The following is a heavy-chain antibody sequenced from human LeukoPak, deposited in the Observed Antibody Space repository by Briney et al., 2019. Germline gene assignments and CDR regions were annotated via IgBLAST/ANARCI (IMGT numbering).Heavy chain of an antibody. CDR2: ISWNSGSI. Sequence: PGGSLRLSCAASGFTFDDYAMHWVRQAPGKGLEWVSGISWNSGSIGYADSVKGRFTISRDNAKNSLYLQMNSLRAEDMALYYCAKGRHDYGDFYYFDYWGQGTLATVSS. CDR3: AKGRHDYGDFYYFDY. CDR1: GFTFDDYA. D-gene: IGHD4-17*01. J-gene: IGHJ4*02. V-gene: IGHV3-9*03.